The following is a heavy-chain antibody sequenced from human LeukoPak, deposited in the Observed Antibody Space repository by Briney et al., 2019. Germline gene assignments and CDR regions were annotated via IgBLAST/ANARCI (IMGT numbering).Heavy chain of an antibody. Sequence: GASVKVSCKASGYTFTGYYMHWLRQAPGEGLEWMGRINPKSGDTNYAQNFQGRVTMTRDTSMNTAYMELSRLRSDDTAVYFCARGYCSGGSCYLVENWFDFWGQGTLVTVSS. CDR2: INPKSGDT. V-gene: IGHV1-2*06. J-gene: IGHJ5*01. CDR3: ARGYCSGGSCYLVENWFDF. D-gene: IGHD2-15*01. CDR1: GYTFTGYY.